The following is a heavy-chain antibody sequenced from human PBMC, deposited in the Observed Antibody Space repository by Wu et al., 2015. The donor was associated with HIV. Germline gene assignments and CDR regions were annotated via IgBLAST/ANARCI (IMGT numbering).Heavy chain of an antibody. J-gene: IGHJ6*03. D-gene: IGHD2-21*01. CDR3: ARGNRGGIVMDPDAGHNYYYYMDV. CDR2: MNPNSGNT. V-gene: IGHV1-8*03. Sequence: QVQLVQSGAEVKEPGASVKVSCKASGYIFSSYDINWVRQAPGQGLEWMGWMNPNSGNTGYAQKFHGRVTVTRDISITTAYMELSSLRSEDTAMYYCARGNRGGIVMDPDAGHNYYYYMDVWGNGTTVTSP. CDR1: GYIFSSYD.